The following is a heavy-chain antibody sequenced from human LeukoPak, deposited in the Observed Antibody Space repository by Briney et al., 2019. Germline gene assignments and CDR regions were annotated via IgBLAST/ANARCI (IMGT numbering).Heavy chain of an antibody. V-gene: IGHV3-23*01. J-gene: IGHJ4*02. Sequence: GGSLRLSCVASGFTFSSSWLHWVRQAPGKGLEWVSGITGSGVGTHYADPVKGRFTISRDNSKNTLYLQMNSLRAEDTAVYYCAKNLPPTYYYDSSGYSVVDYWGQGTLVTVSS. CDR2: ITGSGVGT. CDR3: AKNLPPTYYYDSSGYSVVDY. CDR1: GFTFSSSW. D-gene: IGHD3-22*01.